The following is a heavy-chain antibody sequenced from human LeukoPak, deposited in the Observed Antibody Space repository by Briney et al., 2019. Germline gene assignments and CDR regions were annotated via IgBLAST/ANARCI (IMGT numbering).Heavy chain of an antibody. CDR2: IYSGGST. CDR1: GFTVSSNY. Sequence: AGGSLRLSCTASGFTVSSNYMSWVRQAPGKGLEWVSVIYSGGSTYYADSVKGRFTISRDNSKSTLYLQMSSLRAEDTAVYYCARATFWSGYQRDSWYMDVWGKGTTATVSS. J-gene: IGHJ6*03. D-gene: IGHD3-3*01. V-gene: IGHV3-66*02. CDR3: ARATFWSGYQRDSWYMDV.